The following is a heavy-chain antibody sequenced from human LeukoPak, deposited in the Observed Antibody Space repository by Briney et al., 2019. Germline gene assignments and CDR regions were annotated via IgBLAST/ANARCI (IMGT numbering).Heavy chain of an antibody. CDR3: AGDPNSYGAGSYSYFDY. CDR2: LIPICGTG. CDR1: GDTFSIYA. D-gene: IGHD3-10*01. Sequence: GASVKLSCKGSGDTFSIYAISWVRQPPGQGLGWMGGLIPICGTGNYAQKVQVRGTITADEATSTAYMELSSLRSEDTAVYYCAGDPNSYGAGSYSYFDYWGQGTLVTVSS. V-gene: IGHV1-69*01. J-gene: IGHJ4*02.